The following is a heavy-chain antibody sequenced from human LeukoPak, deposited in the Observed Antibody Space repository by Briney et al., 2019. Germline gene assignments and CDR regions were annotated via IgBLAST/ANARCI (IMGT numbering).Heavy chain of an antibody. Sequence: ASVKVSCKTSGYIFTSFGINWVRQAPGQGLEWMGWINTDNGNTNYAQKFQGRVTMTTDTSTSTVYMELSSLRSEDTAVYYCAREDYYDSSGYDYWGQGTLVTVSS. CDR3: AREDYYDSSGYDY. CDR2: INTDNGNT. J-gene: IGHJ4*02. CDR1: GYIFTSFG. V-gene: IGHV1-18*01. D-gene: IGHD3-22*01.